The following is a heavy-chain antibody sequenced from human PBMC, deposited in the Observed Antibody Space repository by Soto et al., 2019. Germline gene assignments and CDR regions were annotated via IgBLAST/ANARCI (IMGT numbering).Heavy chain of an antibody. J-gene: IGHJ4*02. CDR2: IYYSGST. CDR3: ARAPPYYGGNQFDY. D-gene: IGHD4-17*01. Sequence: KPSETLSLTCTVSGGSISSYYWSWIRQPPGKGLEWIGYIYYSGSTNYNPSLKSRVTISVDTSKNQFSLKLSSVTAADTAVYYCARAPPYYGGNQFDYWGQGTLVTVSS. CDR1: GGSISSYY. V-gene: IGHV4-59*01.